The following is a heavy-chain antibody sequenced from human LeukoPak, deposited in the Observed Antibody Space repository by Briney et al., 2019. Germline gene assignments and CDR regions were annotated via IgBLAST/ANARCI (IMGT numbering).Heavy chain of an antibody. Sequence: GASVKVSCKASGGTFSSYAISWVRQAPGQGLEWMGWISAYNGNTNYAQKLQGRVTMTTDTSTSTAYMELRSLRSDDTAVYYCARNKWELWWFDPWGQGTLVTVSS. J-gene: IGHJ5*02. CDR2: ISAYNGNT. CDR1: GGTFSSYA. CDR3: ARNKWELWWFDP. D-gene: IGHD1-26*01. V-gene: IGHV1-18*01.